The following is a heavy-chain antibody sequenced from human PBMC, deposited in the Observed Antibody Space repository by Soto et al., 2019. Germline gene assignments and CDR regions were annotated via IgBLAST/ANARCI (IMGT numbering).Heavy chain of an antibody. V-gene: IGHV2-5*02. CDR2: IYWDDDK. Sequence: SGPTLVNTTQTLTKTCTFSGFSLSTSGVGVGWIRQPPGKALEWLALIYWDDDKRYSPSLKSRLTITKDTSKNQVVLTMTNMDPVDTATYYCARYCSGGSCYSGSGYGMDVWGQGTTVTVSS. CDR1: GFSLSTSGVG. CDR3: ARYCSGGSCYSGSGYGMDV. D-gene: IGHD2-15*01. J-gene: IGHJ6*02.